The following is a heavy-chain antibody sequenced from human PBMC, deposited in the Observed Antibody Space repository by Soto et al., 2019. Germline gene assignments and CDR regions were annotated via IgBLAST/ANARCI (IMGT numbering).Heavy chain of an antibody. CDR2: IYSGGDT. J-gene: IGHJ6*02. CDR1: GFSVSSDY. D-gene: IGHD3-10*01. Sequence: VGSLRLSCAASGFSVSSDYMSWVRQAPGRGLEWVSLIYSGGDTYHADSVKGRFTISRDISSNTIYLHMTSLRADDTAIYYCTRAGSDPGNFYISNYYAMDVWGRGTTVTVS. V-gene: IGHV3-53*01. CDR3: TRAGSDPGNFYISNYYAMDV.